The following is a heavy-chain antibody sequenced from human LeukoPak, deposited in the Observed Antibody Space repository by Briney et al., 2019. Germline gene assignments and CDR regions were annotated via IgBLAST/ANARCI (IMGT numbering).Heavy chain of an antibody. J-gene: IGHJ4*02. Sequence: KPSETLSLTCTVSGGSISSSSYYWGWIRQPPGKGLEWIGSIYYSGSTYYNPSLKSRVTISVDTSKNQFSLKLSSVTAADTAVYYCARVESSDIVVVPAAMGGFDYWGQGTLVTVSS. CDR1: GGSISSSSYY. CDR3: ARVESSDIVVVPAAMGGFDY. D-gene: IGHD2-2*01. CDR2: IYYSGST. V-gene: IGHV4-39*07.